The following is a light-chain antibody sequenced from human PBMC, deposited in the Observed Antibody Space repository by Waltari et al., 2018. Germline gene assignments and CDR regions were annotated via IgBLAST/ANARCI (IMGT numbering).Light chain of an antibody. CDR2: GAS. CDR3: QHYGSSPYT. V-gene: IGKV3-20*01. CDR1: QILKNNY. J-gene: IGKJ2*01. Sequence: DTVLTQSPGNLSLSTGESVSLSCRASQILKNNYLAGYQQKPGQSPALLIHGASRRATGVPERFSGSGSGTDFTLIISRLEVEDSAVYYCQHYGSSPYTFGRGTKLEIK.